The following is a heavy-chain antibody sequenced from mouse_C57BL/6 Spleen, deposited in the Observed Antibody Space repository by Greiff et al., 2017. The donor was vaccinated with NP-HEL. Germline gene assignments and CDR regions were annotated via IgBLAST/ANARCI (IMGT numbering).Heavy chain of an antibody. CDR1: GFSFNTYA. D-gene: IGHD1-1*01. V-gene: IGHV10-1*01. CDR2: IRSKSNNYAT. CDR3: VRHGDYYGSSTGYFDV. J-gene: IGHJ1*03. Sequence: GGGLVQPKGSLKLSCAASGFSFNTYAMNWVRQAPGKGLEWVARIRSKSNNYATYYADSVKDRFTISRDDSESMLYLQMNNLKTEDTAMYYCVRHGDYYGSSTGYFDVWGTGTTVTVSS.